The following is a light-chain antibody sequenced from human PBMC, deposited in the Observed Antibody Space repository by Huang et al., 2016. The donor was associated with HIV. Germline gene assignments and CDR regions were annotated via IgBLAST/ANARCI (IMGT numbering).Light chain of an antibody. Sequence: EIVLTQSPATLFVTPGEGVTLSCRASQPIASDLAWYQHRLGQSPKLLIYGASTRATGIPPRVSGSGSGSDFTLSITDLQSEDFGLYYCQQYHSWSPLTFGGGTKVEIK. CDR1: QPIASD. CDR3: QQYHSWSPLT. CDR2: GAS. V-gene: IGKV3-15*01. J-gene: IGKJ4*01.